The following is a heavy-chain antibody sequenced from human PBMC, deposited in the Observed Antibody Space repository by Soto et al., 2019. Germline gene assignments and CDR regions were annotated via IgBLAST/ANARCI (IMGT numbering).Heavy chain of an antibody. CDR2: VWYDGNKK. J-gene: IGHJ3*02. CDR3: ARVHEGPYGGTSKESAFDI. Sequence: QVQLVESGGGVVQPGRSLRLSCAASGFTFSSYGMHWVRQAPGKGLEWVTVVWYDGNKKYYSESVKGRFTISRDNHKNTLSVKMKSLRAEDTAVYYCARVHEGPYGGTSKESAFDIWGQGTMVTVSS. D-gene: IGHD2-15*01. CDR1: GFTFSSYG. V-gene: IGHV3-33*01.